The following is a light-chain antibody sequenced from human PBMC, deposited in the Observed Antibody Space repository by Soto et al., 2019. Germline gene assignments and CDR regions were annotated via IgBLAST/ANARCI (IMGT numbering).Light chain of an antibody. V-gene: IGLV2-14*01. J-gene: IGLJ2*01. CDR2: EVT. CDR1: SSDVGGYNY. CDR3: SSYRSRSTV. Sequence: QSVLTQPASVSGSPGQSITISCTGTSSDVGGYNYVSWYQHHPGKAPKLMIYEVTNRPSGVSNRFSGSKSGNTASLTISGLQAEDEADYYCSSYRSRSTVFGGGTKLTVL.